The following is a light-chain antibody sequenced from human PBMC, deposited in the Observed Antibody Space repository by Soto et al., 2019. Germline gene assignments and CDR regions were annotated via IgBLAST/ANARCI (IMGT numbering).Light chain of an antibody. J-gene: IGKJ4*01. Sequence: EIVLTQSPATLSLSPGERATLSCRASESVSTYLAWYQQKPGQDPRLLMYDASNRVAGIPGRFSGSGSGTAFTLTISGLEPEDFAVYYCQQRSNWPLTFVGGTKVDIK. V-gene: IGKV3-11*01. CDR1: ESVSTY. CDR2: DAS. CDR3: QQRSNWPLT.